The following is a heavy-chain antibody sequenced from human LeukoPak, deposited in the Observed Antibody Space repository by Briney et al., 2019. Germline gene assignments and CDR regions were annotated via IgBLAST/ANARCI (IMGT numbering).Heavy chain of an antibody. CDR3: VRESRRYQLPGLNDYYYMDV. V-gene: IGHV3-21*01. CDR2: ITSSSSYI. CDR1: GFTFSSYN. D-gene: IGHD2-2*01. J-gene: IGHJ6*03. Sequence: GGSLRLSCAASGFTFSSYNMNWVRQAPGKGLEWVSSITSSSSYIYYADSVKGRFTISRDNAKNSLYLQMNSLRAEDTAVYYCVRESRRYQLPGLNDYYYMDVWGKGTTVTVSS.